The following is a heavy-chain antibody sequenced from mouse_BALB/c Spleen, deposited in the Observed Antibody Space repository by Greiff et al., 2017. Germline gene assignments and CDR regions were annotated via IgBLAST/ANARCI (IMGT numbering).Heavy chain of an antibody. CDR3: ARSYYGSILFDY. J-gene: IGHJ2*01. V-gene: IGHV1S81*02. CDR2: INPSNGRT. D-gene: IGHD1-1*01. Sequence: QVQLQQSGAELVKPGASVKLSCKASGYTFTSYWMHWVKQRPGQGLEWIGEINPSNGRTNYNEKFKSKATLTVDKSSSTAYMQLSSLTSEDSAVYYCARSYYGSILFDYWGQGTTLTVSS. CDR1: GYTFTSYW.